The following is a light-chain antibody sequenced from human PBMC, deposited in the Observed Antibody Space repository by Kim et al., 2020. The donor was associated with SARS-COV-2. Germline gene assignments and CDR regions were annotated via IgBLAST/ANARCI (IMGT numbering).Light chain of an antibody. CDR1: KLRDKY. Sequence: SYELTQPPSVSVSPGQTADITCSGDKLRDKYVCWYQHKPGQSPVVVIYQDTRRPSGIPERFSGSKSGNTATLTISGTQAMDEADHYCQAWDSSTYVFGAGTKVTVL. J-gene: IGLJ1*01. CDR3: QAWDSSTYV. CDR2: QDT. V-gene: IGLV3-1*01.